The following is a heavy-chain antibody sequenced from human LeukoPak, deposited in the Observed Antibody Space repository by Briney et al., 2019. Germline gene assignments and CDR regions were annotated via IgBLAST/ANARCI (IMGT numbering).Heavy chain of an antibody. CDR3: VCRIGGAPQ. CDR2: IYSGGST. D-gene: IGHD1-26*01. Sequence: PGGTLRLSCGASGFTFSRNSMSWARQAPGKGLEWVSVIYSGGSTYYADSVKGRFTISRDNSKNTLYLQMNSLRADDTAVYYCVCRIGGAPQWGQGTLVTVSS. CDR1: GFTFSRNS. V-gene: IGHV3-53*01. J-gene: IGHJ4*02.